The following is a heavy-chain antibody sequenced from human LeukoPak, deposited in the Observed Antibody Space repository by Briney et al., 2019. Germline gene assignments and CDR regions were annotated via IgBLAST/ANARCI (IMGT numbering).Heavy chain of an antibody. CDR2: ISSSSSTI. CDR1: GFTFSSYS. CDR3: VRTGHGYGDYYFKS. Sequence: GGSLRLSCAASGFTFSSYSMNWVRQAPGKGLEWVSYISSSSSTIYYADSVKGRFTISRDNGKKILYLQMNSLRVEDTAIYYCVRTGHGYGDYYFKSWGQGTLVTVSS. V-gene: IGHV3-48*04. D-gene: IGHD4-17*01. J-gene: IGHJ4*02.